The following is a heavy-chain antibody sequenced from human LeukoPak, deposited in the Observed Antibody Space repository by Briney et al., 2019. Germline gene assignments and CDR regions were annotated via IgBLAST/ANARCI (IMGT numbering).Heavy chain of an antibody. CDR2: IGGSGLTA. Sequence: GGSLRLSCAASGFTFSSYAMRWVRQSPGKGLEWVSLIGGSGLTAYYAGSVKGRFTISRDNSKNTLYLQMNSLRAEDTAVCYCARGYESGEWGQGTLVTVSS. CDR1: GFTFSSYA. J-gene: IGHJ4*02. V-gene: IGHV3-23*01. CDR3: ARGYESGE. D-gene: IGHD5-12*01.